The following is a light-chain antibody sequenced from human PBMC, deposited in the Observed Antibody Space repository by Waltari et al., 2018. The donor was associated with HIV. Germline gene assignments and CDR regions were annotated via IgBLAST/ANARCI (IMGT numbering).Light chain of an antibody. V-gene: IGKV1-5*03. CDR1: QSISSW. CDR2: KAS. Sequence: DIQMTQSPSTLSASVGDRVTITCRASQSISSWLAWYQQKPVKAPKLLIYKASSLESGVPSRFSGRGSGTDFTLTISSLQADDFATYYCQQYNSYPWTFGQGTKVEIK. J-gene: IGKJ1*01. CDR3: QQYNSYPWT.